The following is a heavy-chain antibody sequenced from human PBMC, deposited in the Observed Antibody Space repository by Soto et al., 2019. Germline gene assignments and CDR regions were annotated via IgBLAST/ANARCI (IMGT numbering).Heavy chain of an antibody. CDR1: GFTFSSYE. V-gene: IGHV3-48*03. J-gene: IGHJ5*02. Sequence: GGSLRLSCAASGFTFSSYEMNWVRQAPGKGLEWVSYISSSGSTIYYADSVKGRFTISRDNAKNSLYLQMNSLRAEDTAVYYCARVDEYCSSTSCYLVFDHWGQGTLVTVSS. CDR3: ARVDEYCSSTSCYLVFDH. D-gene: IGHD2-2*01. CDR2: ISSSGSTI.